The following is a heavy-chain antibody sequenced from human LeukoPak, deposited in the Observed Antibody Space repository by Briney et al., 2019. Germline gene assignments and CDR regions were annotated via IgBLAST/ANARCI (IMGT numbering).Heavy chain of an antibody. CDR3: ARATGYSSSWDFDY. CDR1: GGSISSSSYY. J-gene: IGHJ4*02. CDR2: IYYSGST. Sequence: PSETLSLTCTVSGGSISSSSYYWGWIRQPPGKGLEWIGSIYYSGSTYYNPSLKSRVTISVDTSKNQFSLKLSSVTAADTAVYYCARATGYSSSWDFDYWGQGTLVTVSS. V-gene: IGHV4-39*07. D-gene: IGHD6-13*01.